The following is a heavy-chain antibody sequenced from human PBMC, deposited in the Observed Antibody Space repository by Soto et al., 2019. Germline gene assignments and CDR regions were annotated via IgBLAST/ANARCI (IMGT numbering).Heavy chain of an antibody. D-gene: IGHD1-1*01. CDR2: ISGSGGST. CDR1: GSTFSNYA. J-gene: IGHJ4*02. CDR3: AKEEQTGTGPIDY. Sequence: EVQLLESGGGLVQPGGSLRLSCAASGSTFSNYAISWVRQAPGKGLEWVSGISGSGGSTYYADSVKGRFTISRDNSKNTVSLQKNSLRAEDTAVYYCAKEEQTGTGPIDYWGQGTLVTVSS. V-gene: IGHV3-23*01.